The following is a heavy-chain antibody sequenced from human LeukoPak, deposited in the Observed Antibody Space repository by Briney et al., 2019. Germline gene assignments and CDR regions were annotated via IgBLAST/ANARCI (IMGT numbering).Heavy chain of an antibody. D-gene: IGHD6-13*01. Sequence: GGSLRLSCAASGVILSSYSMNWVRQAPGTGLEWLSYISGSSSTIYYADSVTGRFTISRDNANNSVFLQMNSLRDEDTAIYYCARFSYRRSWSYQLEYWGPGTLVTVSS. CDR3: ARFSYRRSWSYQLEY. J-gene: IGHJ4*02. V-gene: IGHV3-48*02. CDR2: ISGSSSTI. CDR1: GVILSSYS.